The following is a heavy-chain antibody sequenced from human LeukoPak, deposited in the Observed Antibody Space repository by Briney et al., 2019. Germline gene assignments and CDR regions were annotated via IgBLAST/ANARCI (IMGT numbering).Heavy chain of an antibody. CDR1: GGSISSSSYY. CDR3: ARQQTAYYYDSSGYFRWSDP. CDR2: IYYSGST. Sequence: SETLSLTCTVSGGSISSSSYYWGWIRQPPGKGLEWIGSIYYSGSTYYNPSLKSRVTISVDTSKNQFSLKLSSVTAADTAVYYCARQQTAYYYDSSGYFRWSDPWGQGTLVTVSS. V-gene: IGHV4-39*01. J-gene: IGHJ5*02. D-gene: IGHD3-22*01.